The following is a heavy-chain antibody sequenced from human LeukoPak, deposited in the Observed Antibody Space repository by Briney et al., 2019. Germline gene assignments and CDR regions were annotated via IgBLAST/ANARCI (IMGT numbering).Heavy chain of an antibody. J-gene: IGHJ4*02. CDR2: FDPEDGET. Sequence: ASVKVSCKVSEYTHTELSMHWVRQAPGKGLEWMGGFDPEDGETIYAQKFQGRVTMTEDTSTDTAYMELSSLRSEDTAVYYCATDPLIAVAGGDYWGQGTLVTVSS. CDR3: ATDPLIAVAGGDY. V-gene: IGHV1-24*01. CDR1: EYTHTELS. D-gene: IGHD6-19*01.